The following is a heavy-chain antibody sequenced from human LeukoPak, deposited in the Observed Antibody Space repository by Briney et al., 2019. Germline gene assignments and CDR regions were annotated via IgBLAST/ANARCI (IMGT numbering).Heavy chain of an antibody. V-gene: IGHV3-21*01. CDR3: ARERPAGYSSYHDAFDI. Sequence: PGGSLRLSCAASGFIFSGSTMHWVRQASGKGLEWVSSISSISSSYIYYADSVKGRFTISRDNAKNSLYLQMNSLRAEDTAVYYCARERPAGYSSYHDAFDIWGQGTMVTVSS. J-gene: IGHJ3*02. D-gene: IGHD6-6*01. CDR1: GFIFSGST. CDR2: ISSISSSYI.